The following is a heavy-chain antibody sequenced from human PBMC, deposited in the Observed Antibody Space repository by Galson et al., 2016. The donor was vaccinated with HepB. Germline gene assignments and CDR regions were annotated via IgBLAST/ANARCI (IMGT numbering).Heavy chain of an antibody. CDR3: AKNLRSDPRPLAGRLGKGRPYDGMDS. D-gene: IGHD6-6*01. V-gene: IGHV3-23*01. J-gene: IGHJ6*01. CDR2: GSASGTS. Sequence: SLRLSCAASGFSLNNFDMNWVRQAPGKGLQWVATGSASGTSHSADPEEGRFIVSRDKSQNRVSLHMNSLRVEDTAVYFCAKNLRSDPRPLAGRLGKGRPYDGMDSWSHGTTVSVSS. CDR1: GFSLNNFD.